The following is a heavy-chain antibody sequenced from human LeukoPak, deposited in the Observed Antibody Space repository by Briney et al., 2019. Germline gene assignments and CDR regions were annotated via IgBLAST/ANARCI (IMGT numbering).Heavy chain of an antibody. CDR2: FYYSGST. CDR3: ARVTGYMTEDYFDY. J-gene: IGHJ4*02. V-gene: IGHV4-30-4*07. Sequence: SETLSLTCTVSGGSISRGGYSWSWIRQPPGKGLEWIGYFYYSGSTYYNPSLKSRVTISVDTSKNQLSLKLSSVTAADTAVYYCARVTGYMTEDYFDYWGQGTLITVS. D-gene: IGHD6-13*01. CDR1: GGSISRGGYS.